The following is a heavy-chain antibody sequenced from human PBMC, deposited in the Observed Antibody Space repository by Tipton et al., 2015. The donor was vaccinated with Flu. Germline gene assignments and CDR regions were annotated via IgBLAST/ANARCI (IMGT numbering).Heavy chain of an antibody. CDR2: IYTSGST. D-gene: IGHD3-22*01. CDR1: GGSISSGSYY. CDR3: ARGVKWLYWYFDL. Sequence: TLSPTCTVSGGSISSGSYYWSWIRQPAGKGLEWIGRIYTSGSTNYNPSLKSRVTISVDTSKNQFSLKLSSVTAADTAVYYCARGVKWLYWYFDLWGRGTLVTVSS. J-gene: IGHJ2*01. V-gene: IGHV4-61*02.